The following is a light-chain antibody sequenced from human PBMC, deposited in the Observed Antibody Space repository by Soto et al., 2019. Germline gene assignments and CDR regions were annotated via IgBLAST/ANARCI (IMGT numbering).Light chain of an antibody. Sequence: EIVMTQSPATLSVSPGERSTLSCRASQSVSNNLAWYQQKPGQAPRLRIYGASTRATGIPARFSGSASGTEFTLTISSLQSEDFAVYYCQQYNDWPLTFGGGTNVEMK. J-gene: IGKJ4*01. CDR3: QQYNDWPLT. V-gene: IGKV3-15*01. CDR1: QSVSNN. CDR2: GAS.